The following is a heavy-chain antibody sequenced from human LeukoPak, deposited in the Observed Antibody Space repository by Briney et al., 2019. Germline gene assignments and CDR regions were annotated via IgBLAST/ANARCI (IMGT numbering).Heavy chain of an antibody. D-gene: IGHD2-2*01. CDR1: GGSVSSGSYY. J-gene: IGHJ5*02. V-gene: IGHV4-39*07. CDR2: INHSGST. Sequence: NPSETLSLTCTVSGGSVSSGSYYWSWIRQPPGKGLEWIGEINHSGSTNYNPSLKSRVTISVDTSKNQFSLKLSSVTAADTAVYYCARGRDIVVVPAAMSSWFDPWGQGTLVTVSS. CDR3: ARGRDIVVVPAAMSSWFDP.